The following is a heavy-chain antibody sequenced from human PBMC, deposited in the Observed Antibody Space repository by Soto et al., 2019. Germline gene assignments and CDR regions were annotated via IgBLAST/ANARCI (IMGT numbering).Heavy chain of an antibody. Sequence: QVQLVQSGAEVKKPGASVKVSCKASGYTFTGYYMHWVRQAPGQGLEWMGWINPNSGGTNYAQKLQGWVTMTRDTSISTAYMELSRLRSDDTAVYYCARGVATITYYYYYGMDVWGQGTTVTVSS. D-gene: IGHD5-12*01. CDR1: GYTFTGYY. CDR3: ARGVATITYYYYYGMDV. CDR2: INPNSGGT. V-gene: IGHV1-2*04. J-gene: IGHJ6*02.